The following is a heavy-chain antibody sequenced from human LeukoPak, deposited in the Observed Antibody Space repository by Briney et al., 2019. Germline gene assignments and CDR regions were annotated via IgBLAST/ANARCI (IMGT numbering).Heavy chain of an antibody. CDR3: AKIFGGNYYYYMDV. V-gene: IGHV3-23*01. D-gene: IGHD2-15*01. J-gene: IGHJ6*03. Sequence: PGGSLRLSCAASGFTFSSYAMSWVRQAPGKGLEWVSAISGGGGSTYYADSVKGRFTISRDNSKNTLYLQMNSLRAEDTAVYYCAKIFGGNYYYYMDVWGKGTTVTVSS. CDR1: GFTFSSYA. CDR2: ISGGGGST.